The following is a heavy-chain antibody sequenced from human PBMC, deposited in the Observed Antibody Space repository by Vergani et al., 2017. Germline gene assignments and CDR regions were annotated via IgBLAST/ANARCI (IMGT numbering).Heavy chain of an antibody. CDR3: ARGYCSSTSCYTHYYYYMDV. CDR1: GYTFTSYG. CDR2: ISAYNGNT. D-gene: IGHD2-2*02. J-gene: IGHJ6*03. Sequence: QVQLVQSGAEVKKPGASVKVSCKASGYTFTSYGISWVRQAPGQGLEWMGWISAYNGNTHYAQKLQCRVTMTTDTSTSTAYMELRSLRSDDTAVYYCARGYCSSTSCYTHYYYYMDVWGKGTTVTVSS. V-gene: IGHV1-18*01.